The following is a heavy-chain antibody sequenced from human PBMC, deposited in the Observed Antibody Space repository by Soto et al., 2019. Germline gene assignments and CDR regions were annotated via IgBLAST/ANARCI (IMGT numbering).Heavy chain of an antibody. V-gene: IGHV4-34*01. J-gene: IGHJ5*02. D-gene: IGHD3-3*01. Sequence: PSETLSLTCAVYGGSFSGYYWSWIRQPPGKGLEWIGEINHSGSTNYNPSLKSRVTISVDTSKNQFSPKLSSVTAADTAVYYCARGSRLGTTIFGVVIQRFDPWGQGTLVTVSS. CDR1: GGSFSGYY. CDR2: INHSGST. CDR3: ARGSRLGTTIFGVVIQRFDP.